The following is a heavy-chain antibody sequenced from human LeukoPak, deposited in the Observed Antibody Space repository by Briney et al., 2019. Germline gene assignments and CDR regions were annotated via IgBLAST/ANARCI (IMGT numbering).Heavy chain of an antibody. CDR2: INPNSGGT. CDR3: ARGPYYYDSSGYPIDYYYYMDV. V-gene: IGHV1-2*02. D-gene: IGHD3-22*01. Sequence: ASVKVSCKASGYTFTGYYMHWVRQAPGQGLEWMGWINPNSGGTNYAQKFQGRVTMTRDTSISTAYMELSRLRSDDTAVYYCARGPYYYDSSGYPIDYYYYMDVWGKGTTVTVSS. J-gene: IGHJ6*03. CDR1: GYTFTGYY.